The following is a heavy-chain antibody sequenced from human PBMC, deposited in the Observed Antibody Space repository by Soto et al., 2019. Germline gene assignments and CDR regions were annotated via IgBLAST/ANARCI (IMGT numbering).Heavy chain of an antibody. V-gene: IGHV3-21*01. D-gene: IGHD3-10*02. J-gene: IGHJ6*02. CDR3: SRGLLLFGENLYGMDV. CDR2: ITGSSNFI. Sequence: EVQLVESGGGLVKPGGSLRLSCAASGFTFSTYSMNWVRQAPGKGLEWVSSITGSSNFIYYADSVKGRFTISRDNAKNSLYLQINSLRAEDTAVYYCSRGLLLFGENLYGMDVWGQGTTVSVSS. CDR1: GFTFSTYS.